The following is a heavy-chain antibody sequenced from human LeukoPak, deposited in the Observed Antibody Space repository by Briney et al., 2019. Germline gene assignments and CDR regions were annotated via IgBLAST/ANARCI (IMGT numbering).Heavy chain of an antibody. Sequence: SETLSLTCAVYGGSFSGYYWSWIRQPPGKGLEWIGEINHSGSTNYNPSLKSRVTISVDTSKNQFSLKLSSVTAADTAVYYCARGGPNPTYDHYLDVWGKGTTVIVSS. CDR2: INHSGST. CDR1: GGSFSGYY. CDR3: ARGGPNPTYDHYLDV. V-gene: IGHV4-34*01. J-gene: IGHJ6*03.